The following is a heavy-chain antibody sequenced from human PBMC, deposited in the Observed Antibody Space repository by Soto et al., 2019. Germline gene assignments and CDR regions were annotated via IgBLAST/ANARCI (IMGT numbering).Heavy chain of an antibody. CDR2: ISAYSGNT. CDR3: ARDAPSGREGVVIIGAFDI. V-gene: IGHV1-18*04. D-gene: IGHD3-3*01. CDR1: GYTFTSYG. J-gene: IGHJ3*02. Sequence: ASVKVSCKASGYTFTSYGISWVRQAPGQGLEWMGWISAYSGNTNYAQKLQGRVTMTTDTSTSTAYMELRSLRSDDTAVYYCARDAPSGREGVVIIGAFDIWGQGTMVTVS.